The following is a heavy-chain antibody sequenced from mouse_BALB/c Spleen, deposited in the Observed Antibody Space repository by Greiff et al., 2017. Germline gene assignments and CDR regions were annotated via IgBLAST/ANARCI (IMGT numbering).Heavy chain of an antibody. CDR1: GYSITSDYA. CDR2: ISYSGST. J-gene: IGHJ4*01. Sequence: EVHLVESGPGLVKPSQSLSLTCTVTGYSITSDYAWNWIRQFPGNKLEWMGYISYSGSTSYNPSLKSRISITRDTSKNQFFLQLNSVTTEDTATYYCARRDDYDEDAMDYWGQGTSVTVS. D-gene: IGHD2-4*01. V-gene: IGHV3-2*02. CDR3: ARRDDYDEDAMDY.